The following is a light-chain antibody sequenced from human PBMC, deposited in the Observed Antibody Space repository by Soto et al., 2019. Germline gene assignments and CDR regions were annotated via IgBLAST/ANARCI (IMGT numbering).Light chain of an antibody. Sequence: QSVLPQPPSASGTPGQRVTISCSGSSSNIGSNYVYWYQQLPGTAPKLLIYRNNQRPSGVPDRFSGSKSGTSASPAISGLRSEDEADYYCAAWDDSLSGSYVFGTGTKVTVL. V-gene: IGLV1-47*01. CDR2: RNN. CDR3: AAWDDSLSGSYV. J-gene: IGLJ1*01. CDR1: SSNIGSNY.